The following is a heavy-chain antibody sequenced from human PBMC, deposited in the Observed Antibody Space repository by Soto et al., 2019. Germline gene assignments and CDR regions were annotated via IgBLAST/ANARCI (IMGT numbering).Heavy chain of an antibody. CDR2: IIPIFGTA. V-gene: IGHV1-69*13. CDR3: ARSIIKIFGVVFENYYYYYGMDV. Sequence: SVKVSCKASGGTFTSYAISWVRQAPGQGLEWMGGIIPIFGTANYAQKFQGRVTITADASTSTAYMELSSLRSEDTAVYYCARSIIKIFGVVFENYYYYYGMDVWGQGTTVTVSS. CDR1: GGTFTSYA. J-gene: IGHJ6*02. D-gene: IGHD3-3*01.